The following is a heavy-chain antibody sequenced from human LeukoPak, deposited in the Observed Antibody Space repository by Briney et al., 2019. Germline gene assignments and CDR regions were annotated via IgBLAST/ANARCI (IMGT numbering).Heavy chain of an antibody. D-gene: IGHD3-10*01. J-gene: IGHJ4*02. V-gene: IGHV6-1*01. Sequence: SQALSLTCAISGDSVSSNSAAWNWIRQSPSRGLEWLGRTYYRSKWYNDYAVSVKSRITINPDTSKNQFSLQLNSVTPEDTAVYYCAREVWFGELSEGGNFDYWGQGTLVTVSS. CDR3: AREVWFGELSEGGNFDY. CDR2: TYYRSKWYN. CDR1: GDSVSSNSAA.